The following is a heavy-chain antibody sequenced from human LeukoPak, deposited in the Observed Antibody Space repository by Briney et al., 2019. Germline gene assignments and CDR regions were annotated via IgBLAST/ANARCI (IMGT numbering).Heavy chain of an antibody. V-gene: IGHV1-69*06. Sequence: SVKVSCKASVGTFSSYAISWVRQAPGQGLDWMGGIIPIFGTANYEQKFQGRVTITADKSTSTAYMELSSLRSEDTAVYYCARPWKQLDYYYYMDVWGKGTTVTVSS. CDR3: ARPWKQLDYYYYMDV. D-gene: IGHD6-13*01. CDR2: IIPIFGTA. CDR1: VGTFSSYA. J-gene: IGHJ6*03.